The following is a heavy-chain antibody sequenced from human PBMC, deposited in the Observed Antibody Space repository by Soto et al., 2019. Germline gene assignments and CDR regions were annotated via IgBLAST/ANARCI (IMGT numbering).Heavy chain of an antibody. CDR3: ARDAYSYDDYGQEGHASEV. V-gene: IGHV4-59*01. CDR1: GDSISGYY. J-gene: IGHJ3*01. D-gene: IGHD3-22*01. Sequence: PSETLSRTCAVSGDSISGYYWSWIRQPLGKGLEWIGYIHHSGSTNYNPSLTGRLTISVDTSRNQFSLKLSSVTAADTAVYYCARDAYSYDDYGQEGHASEVWGQGTLVPASS. CDR2: IHHSGST.